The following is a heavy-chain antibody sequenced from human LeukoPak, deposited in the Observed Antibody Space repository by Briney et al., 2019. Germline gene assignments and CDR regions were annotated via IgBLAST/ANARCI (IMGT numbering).Heavy chain of an antibody. CDR3: ARDSPAGGIGSY. CDR2: INSNSRYI. J-gene: IGHJ4*02. D-gene: IGHD2-15*01. V-gene: IGHV3-21*01. CDR1: GFTFSSYR. Sequence: GGSLRLSCSASGFTFSSYRMTWVRQAPGKGLEWVSSINSNSRYIYHADAVKGHITITRDNAKNSLYLQMNSRRAEDTVVYYCARDSPAGGIGSYWGQGTLVTVSS.